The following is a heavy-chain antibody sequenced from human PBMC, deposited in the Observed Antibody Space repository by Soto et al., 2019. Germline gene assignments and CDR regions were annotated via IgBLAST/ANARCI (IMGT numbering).Heavy chain of an antibody. Sequence: PGGSLRLSCAASGFTFSSYWMHWVRQAPGKGLVWVSRINSDGSSTSYADSVKGRFTISRDNAKNTLYLQMNSLRAEDTAVYYCARAXPYCTNGVCYRGWYFDLWGRGTLVTVSS. V-gene: IGHV3-74*01. D-gene: IGHD2-8*01. CDR2: INSDGSST. CDR3: ARAXPYCTNGVCYRGWYFDL. CDR1: GFTFSSYW. J-gene: IGHJ2*01.